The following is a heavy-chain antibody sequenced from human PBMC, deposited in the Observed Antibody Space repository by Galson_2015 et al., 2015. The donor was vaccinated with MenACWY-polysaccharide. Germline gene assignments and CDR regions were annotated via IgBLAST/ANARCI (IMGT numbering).Heavy chain of an antibody. CDR2: ISGYTGDT. V-gene: IGHV1-18*01. CDR1: GYTFISFG. J-gene: IGHJ4*02. Sequence: SVKVSCKASGYTFISFGICWVRQAPGQGPEWMGWISGYTGDTNYAQNVQGRVAMTTETSTSTVHMELRSLRSDDTAVYYCVRDLSTWFPIIFFDYWGQGTLVTVSS. CDR3: VRDLSTWFPIIFFDY. D-gene: IGHD2-21*01.